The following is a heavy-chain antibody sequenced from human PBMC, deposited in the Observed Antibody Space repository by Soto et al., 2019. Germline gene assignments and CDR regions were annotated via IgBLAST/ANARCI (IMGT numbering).Heavy chain of an antibody. J-gene: IGHJ4*02. Sequence: EVQLLESGGGLVQPGGSLRLSCAASGFTISSNAMYWVRQAPGKGLDWVSGISDRGDTTHYADSVKGRFTISRDTSKNTLYLQLNTLRADDTAVYDCAKDKPGTTSFDYWGPGTLVTVSS. CDR2: ISDRGDTT. CDR1: GFTISSNA. CDR3: AKDKPGTTSFDY. D-gene: IGHD1-1*01. V-gene: IGHV3-23*01.